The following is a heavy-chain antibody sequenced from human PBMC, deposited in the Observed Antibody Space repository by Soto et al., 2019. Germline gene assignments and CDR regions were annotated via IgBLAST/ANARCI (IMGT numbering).Heavy chain of an antibody. CDR3: ARGSEDSYPGSRIFDF. D-gene: IGHD3-10*01. CDR1: GFTFGSRA. CDR2: ITDNGGDS. V-gene: IGHV3-23*01. J-gene: IGHJ4*02. Sequence: EVQLLVSGGDLVQPGGSLRLSCVASGFTFGSRAMSWVRQAPGEGLEWVSTITDNGGDSKSADSVRGRFAISRDNSKNRLYLQMNSPRAGDSAIHYCARGSEDSYPGSRIFDFWGRGTLVSVSS.